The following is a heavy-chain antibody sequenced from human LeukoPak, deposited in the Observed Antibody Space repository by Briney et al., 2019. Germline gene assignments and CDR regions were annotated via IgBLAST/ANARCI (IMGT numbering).Heavy chain of an antibody. D-gene: IGHD3-10*01. CDR1: GYTFTSYD. CDR3: ATSVEGNYYYYYMDV. CDR2: MNPNSGNT. Sequence: ASVKVSCKASGYTFTSYDINWVRQATGQGLEWMGWMNPNSGNTGYAQKFQGRVTMTRNTSISTAYMELSRLRSDDTAVYYCATSVEGNYYYYYMDVWGKGTTVTVSS. J-gene: IGHJ6*03. V-gene: IGHV1-8*01.